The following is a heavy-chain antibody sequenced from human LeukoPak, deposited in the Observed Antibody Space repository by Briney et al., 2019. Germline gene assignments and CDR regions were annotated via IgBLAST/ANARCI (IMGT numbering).Heavy chain of an antibody. CDR3: AKGYNGYDYAFDI. CDR2: IWYGGSNK. V-gene: IGHV3-30*02. CDR1: GFTFSSYG. J-gene: IGHJ3*02. D-gene: IGHD5-12*01. Sequence: GGSLRLSCAASGFTFSSYGMHWVRQAPGKGLEWVAVIWYGGSNKYYADSVKGRFTISRDNSKNTLYLQMNSLRVEDTAVYYCAKGYNGYDYAFDIWGQGTMVTVSS.